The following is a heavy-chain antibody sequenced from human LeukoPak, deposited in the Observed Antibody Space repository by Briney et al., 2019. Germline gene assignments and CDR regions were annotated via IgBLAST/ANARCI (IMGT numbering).Heavy chain of an antibody. D-gene: IGHD2-21*01. J-gene: IGHJ4*02. CDR3: ARGRVILDY. CDR2: FDDGGST. CDR1: GGSIISSNYH. V-gene: IGHV4-39*01. Sequence: PSETLSLTCTVPGGSIISSNYHWGWIRQPPGKGLEWIGGFDDGGSTYYNPSLKSRVTISVDTSKNQYSLKLSSVTAADSAVYCCARGRVILDYWGQGTLVTVSS.